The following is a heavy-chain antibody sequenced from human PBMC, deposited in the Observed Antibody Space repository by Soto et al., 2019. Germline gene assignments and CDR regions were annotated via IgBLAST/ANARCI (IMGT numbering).Heavy chain of an antibody. CDR1: GRSFSGYY. CDR3: ARTMVYASYNWFDP. Sequence: SETLSLTCAVYGRSFSGYYWSWIRQPPGKGLEWIGEINHSGSTNYNPSLKSRVTISVDTSKNQFSLKLSSVAAADTAVYYCARTMVYASYNWFDPWGQGTLVTVSS. J-gene: IGHJ5*02. V-gene: IGHV4-34*01. CDR2: INHSGST. D-gene: IGHD2-8*01.